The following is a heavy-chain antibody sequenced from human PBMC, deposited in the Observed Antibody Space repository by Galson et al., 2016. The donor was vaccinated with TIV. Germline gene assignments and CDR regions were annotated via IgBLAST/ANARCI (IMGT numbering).Heavy chain of an antibody. CDR2: INPIFGTA. V-gene: IGHV1-69*06. D-gene: IGHD3-10*01. CDR1: GGISSNFV. Sequence: SVKVSCKASGGISSNFVISWVRQAPGQGLEWMGSINPIFGTANYAQKFQGRVTITADTSTSTFYMDLSSLRSEDTAIYYCARGRGYSFGSGSSYFDYWGQGSLVTVSS. J-gene: IGHJ4*02. CDR3: ARGRGYSFGSGSSYFDY.